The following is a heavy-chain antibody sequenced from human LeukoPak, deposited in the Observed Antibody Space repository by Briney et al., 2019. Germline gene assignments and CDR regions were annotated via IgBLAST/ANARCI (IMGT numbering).Heavy chain of an antibody. J-gene: IGHJ4*02. V-gene: IGHV3-23*01. D-gene: IGHD6-19*01. CDR3: AKSGWVRYLFDY. Sequence: GGSLRLSCAASGFTFSSYAMSWVRQAPGKGLEWVSAISGSGGSTYYADFVKGRFTISRDNSRNTLYLLMNSLRAEDTAVYYCAKSGWVRYLFDYWGQGTLVTVSS. CDR2: ISGSGGST. CDR1: GFTFSSYA.